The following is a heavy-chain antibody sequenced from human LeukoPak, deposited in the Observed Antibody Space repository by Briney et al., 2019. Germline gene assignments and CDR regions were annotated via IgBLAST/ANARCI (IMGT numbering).Heavy chain of an antibody. CDR1: GGSISSYY. J-gene: IGHJ4*02. D-gene: IGHD3-16*02. Sequence: PSETLSLTCTVSGGSISSYYWSWIRQPPGKGLEWIGYIYYSGSTNYNPSLKSRVTISVDTSKNQFSLKLSSVTAADTAVYYCARVNFYDYVWGSYRLGVNYFDYWGQGTLVTVSS. CDR2: IYYSGST. CDR3: ARVNFYDYVWGSYRLGVNYFDY. V-gene: IGHV4-59*01.